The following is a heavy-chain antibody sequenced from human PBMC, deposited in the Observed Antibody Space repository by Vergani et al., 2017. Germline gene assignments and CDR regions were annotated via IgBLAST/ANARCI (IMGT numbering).Heavy chain of an antibody. Sequence: EVQLLESGGGLVQPGGSLRLSCAASGFTFDDYAMHWVRQAPGKGLEWVSGISWNSGSIGYADSVKGRFTISRDNAKNSLYLQMNSLRAEDTALYYCAKDSGSYLDAFDIWGQGTMVTVSS. J-gene: IGHJ3*02. CDR3: AKDSGSYLDAFDI. V-gene: IGHV3-9*01. CDR1: GFTFDDYA. D-gene: IGHD1-26*01. CDR2: ISWNSGSI.